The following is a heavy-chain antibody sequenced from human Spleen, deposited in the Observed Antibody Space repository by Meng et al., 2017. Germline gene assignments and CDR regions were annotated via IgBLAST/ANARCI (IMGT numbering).Heavy chain of an antibody. Sequence: GESLKISCAASGFTFSSYAMHWVRQAPGKGLEWVAVISYDGSNKYYADSVKGRFTISRDNSKNTLYLRMNSLRAEDTAIYYCAKVSGNYPDSVYYFDYWGQGTLVTVSS. D-gene: IGHD1-26*01. J-gene: IGHJ4*02. CDR1: GFTFSSYA. CDR3: AKVSGNYPDSVYYFDY. CDR2: ISYDGSNK. V-gene: IGHV3-30*07.